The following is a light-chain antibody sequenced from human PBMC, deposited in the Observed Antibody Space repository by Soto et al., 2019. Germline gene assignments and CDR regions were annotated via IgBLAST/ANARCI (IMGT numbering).Light chain of an antibody. Sequence: ESALRQSPGTMSLSPGERATLSCRASQSVSSSYLAWYQQKPGQAPRLLIYGASSRATGIPDRFSGSGSGTDFTLTISRLEPEDFAVYYCQQYGSSPFTFGPGTKVDIK. J-gene: IGKJ3*01. CDR1: QSVSSSY. V-gene: IGKV3-20*01. CDR3: QQYGSSPFT. CDR2: GAS.